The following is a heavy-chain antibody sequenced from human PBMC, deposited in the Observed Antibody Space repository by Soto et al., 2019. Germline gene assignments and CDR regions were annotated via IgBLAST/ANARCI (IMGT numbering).Heavy chain of an antibody. V-gene: IGHV3-53*02. J-gene: IGHJ6*02. CDR1: GFSVTTNY. Sequence: EVQLVETGGGLIQPGGSLRLSCLSSGFSVTTNYIIWVRQPPGKGLEWVSTTFTGGSTHYADSVKGRFSISRDNSKNKVYLQMNNLRVEDTAVYYCAKKPPSSIQGWAFGMDVWGQGTKVSVSS. D-gene: IGHD1-26*01. CDR3: AKKPPSSIQGWAFGMDV. CDR2: TFTGGST.